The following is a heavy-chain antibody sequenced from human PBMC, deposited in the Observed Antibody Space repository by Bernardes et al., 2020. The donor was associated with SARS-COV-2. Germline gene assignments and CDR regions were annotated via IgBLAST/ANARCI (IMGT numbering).Heavy chain of an antibody. V-gene: IGHV3-23*01. CDR3: AKGGYSSSRNWFDP. CDR1: GFTFSDYY. CDR2: ISGSGGST. D-gene: IGHD6-13*01. J-gene: IGHJ5*02. Sequence: GGSLRLSCAASGFTFSDYYMSWIRQAPGMGLEWVSAISGSGGSTYYADSVKGRFTISRDNSKNTLYLQMNSLRAEDTAVYYCAKGGYSSSRNWFDPWGQGTLVTVSS.